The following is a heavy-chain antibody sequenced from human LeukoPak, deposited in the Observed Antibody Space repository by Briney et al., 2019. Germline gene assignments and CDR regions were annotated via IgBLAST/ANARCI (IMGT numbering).Heavy chain of an antibody. CDR1: GYTFTSYA. Sequence: GAPVKVSCKASGYTFTSYAISWVRQAPGQGLEWMGGIIPIFGTANYAQKFQGRVTITTDESTSTAYMELSSLRSEDTAVYYCARVPMVREVFDYWGQGTLVTVSS. V-gene: IGHV1-69*05. CDR3: ARVPMVREVFDY. D-gene: IGHD3-10*01. J-gene: IGHJ4*02. CDR2: IIPIFGTA.